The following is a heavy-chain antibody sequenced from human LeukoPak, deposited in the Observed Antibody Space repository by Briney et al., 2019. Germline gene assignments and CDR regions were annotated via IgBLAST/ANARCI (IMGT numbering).Heavy chain of an antibody. J-gene: IGHJ4*02. CDR1: GGSISSSSYY. CDR3: ARARSGTYSLFDY. CDR2: IYYSGST. Sequence: SETLSLTCTVSGGSISSSSYYWGWIRQPPGKGLEWIGSIYYSGSTYYNPSLKSRVTISVDTSKNQFSLKLSSVTAADTAVYYCARARSGTYSLFDYWGQGTLVTVSS. D-gene: IGHD1-26*01. V-gene: IGHV4-39*07.